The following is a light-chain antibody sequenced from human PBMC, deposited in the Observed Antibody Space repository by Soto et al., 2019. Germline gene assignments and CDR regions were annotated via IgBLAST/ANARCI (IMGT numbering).Light chain of an antibody. CDR3: QQRRNWPPWT. Sequence: EIVLTQSPATLSLSPGERATLSCRASQSVSSYLAWYQQKPGQAPRLLIYDASNRATGIPARFSGSGSWTDFTLTISSLEPEDFAVYYCQQRRNWPPWTFGQGTKVEIK. J-gene: IGKJ1*01. V-gene: IGKV3-11*01. CDR1: QSVSSY. CDR2: DAS.